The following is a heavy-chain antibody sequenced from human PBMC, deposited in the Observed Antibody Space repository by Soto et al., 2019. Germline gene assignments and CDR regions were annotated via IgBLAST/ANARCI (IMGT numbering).Heavy chain of an antibody. D-gene: IGHD4-17*01. V-gene: IGHV1-18*01. CDR1: GGTFSSYA. CDR2: ISAYNGNT. CDR3: ASHMTTVTTGWFDP. Sequence: ASVKVSCKASGGTFSSYAISWVRQAPGQGLEWMGWISAYNGNTNYAQKLQGRVTMTTDTSTSTAYMELRSLRSDDTAVYYCASHMTTVTTGWFDPWGQGTLVTVSS. J-gene: IGHJ5*02.